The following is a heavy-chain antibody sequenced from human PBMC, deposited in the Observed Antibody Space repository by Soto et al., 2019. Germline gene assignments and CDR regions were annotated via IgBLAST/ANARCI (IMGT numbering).Heavy chain of an antibody. D-gene: IGHD1-1*01. CDR2: IISMFGAA. Sequence: QVQLVQSGAEVKKPGSSVKASCKASGGAFSSYAISWVRQVPGQGLEWMGEIISMFGAAMYAQKFQGRVTITADESASTAYMELSSLRSEDTAIYFCARGGKERFRGSGMDVWGQGTTVTVS. V-gene: IGHV1-69*01. CDR1: GGAFSSYA. J-gene: IGHJ6*02. CDR3: ARGGKERFRGSGMDV.